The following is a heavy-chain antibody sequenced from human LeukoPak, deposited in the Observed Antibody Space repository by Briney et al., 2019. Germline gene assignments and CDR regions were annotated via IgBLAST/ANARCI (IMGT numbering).Heavy chain of an antibody. J-gene: IGHJ4*02. V-gene: IGHV1-69*13. CDR2: IIPIFGTA. CDR3: ARAKDTAMVTLDY. D-gene: IGHD5-18*01. CDR1: GGTFSSYA. Sequence: SVKVSCKASGGTFSSYAISWGRQAPGQGLEWMGGIIPIFGTANYAQKFQGRVTITADESTSTAYMELSSLRSEDTAVYYCARAKDTAMVTLDYWGQGTLVTVSS.